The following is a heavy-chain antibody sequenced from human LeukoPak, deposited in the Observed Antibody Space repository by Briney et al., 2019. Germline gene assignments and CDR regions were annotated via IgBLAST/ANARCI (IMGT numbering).Heavy chain of an antibody. CDR2: FDPEDGET. Sequence: ASVKVSCKVSGYTLTELSMHWVRQAPGKGLEWMGGFDPEDGETIYAQKFQGRVTMTEDTSTDTAYMELSSLRSEDTAAYYCATVEGAPVTSYGMDVWGQGTTVTVSS. CDR1: GYTLTELS. CDR3: ATVEGAPVTSYGMDV. D-gene: IGHD4-11*01. V-gene: IGHV1-24*01. J-gene: IGHJ6*02.